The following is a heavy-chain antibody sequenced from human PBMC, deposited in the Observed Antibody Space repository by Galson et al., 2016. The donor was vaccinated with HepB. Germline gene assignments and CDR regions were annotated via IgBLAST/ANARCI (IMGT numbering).Heavy chain of an antibody. CDR2: IWYDGSNK. CDR3: ARGFAVPGRIDY. CDR1: GFTFSTYG. J-gene: IGHJ4*02. Sequence: SLRLSCAASGFTFSTYGIHWVRQAPGKGLEWVAVIWYDGSNKYYGDSVKGRFTISRDNSKNTVYLQMNSLRAEDTAVYYCARGFAVPGRIDYWGQGTLVTGAS. V-gene: IGHV3-33*01. D-gene: IGHD2-2*01.